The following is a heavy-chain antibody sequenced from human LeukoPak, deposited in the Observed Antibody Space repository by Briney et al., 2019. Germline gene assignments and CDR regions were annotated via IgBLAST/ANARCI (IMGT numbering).Heavy chain of an antibody. CDR2: IQYDGSNK. V-gene: IGHV3-30*02. J-gene: IGHJ4*02. CDR3: AKDGGYPRGVHFDY. CDR1: GFTFSSYG. D-gene: IGHD5-12*01. Sequence: GGSLRLSCAASGFTFSSYGMHWVRQAPGKGLEWVAFIQYDGSNKYYADSAKGRFTISRDNSKNTLYLQMNSLRAEDTAVYYCAKDGGYPRGVHFDYWGQGTLVTVSS.